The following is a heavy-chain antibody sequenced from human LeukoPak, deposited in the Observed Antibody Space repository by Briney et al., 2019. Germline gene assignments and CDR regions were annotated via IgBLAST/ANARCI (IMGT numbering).Heavy chain of an antibody. D-gene: IGHD3-22*01. CDR1: GFTFSSYA. CDR2: IYSGGRT. V-gene: IGHV3-53*01. Sequence: GGSLRLSCAASGFTFSSYAMHWVRQAPGKGLEWVSLIYSGGRTYYTDSVKGRFTISRDNSKNTLYLQMNSLRAEDTAVYYCARDSSLSGFLYWGQGTLVTVSS. J-gene: IGHJ4*02. CDR3: ARDSSLSGFLY.